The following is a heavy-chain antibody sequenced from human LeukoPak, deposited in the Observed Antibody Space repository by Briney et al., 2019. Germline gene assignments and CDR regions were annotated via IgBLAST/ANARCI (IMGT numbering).Heavy chain of an antibody. CDR2: IYHSGIT. J-gene: IGHJ4*02. V-gene: IGHV4-59*01. Sequence: PSETLSLTCIVSGGSMRNYYWGWIRQPPGKGPEWIGYIYHSGITRFNPSLKSRASISLDTSKNRFSLKLTSVTAADTAVYYCARSRYYYDTSGYAYWGQGTHVTVSS. D-gene: IGHD3-22*01. CDR3: ARSRYYYDTSGYAY. CDR1: GGSMRNYY.